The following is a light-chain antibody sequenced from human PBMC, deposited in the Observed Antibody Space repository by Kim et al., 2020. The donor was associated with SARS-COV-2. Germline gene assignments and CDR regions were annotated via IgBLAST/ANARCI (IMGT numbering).Light chain of an antibody. CDR1: QSVGNN. CDR3: QQYDDWPLLT. V-gene: IGKV3-15*01. CDR2: GAS. J-gene: IGKJ4*01. Sequence: IVMTQSPATLSVSPGERVTLSCRASQSVGNNLSCYQQRPGQAPRLLIYGASTRATDGSDRFSGSGSGTEFTLTIRSLQSDDLAVYHCQQYDDWPLLTFGGGTKVDIK.